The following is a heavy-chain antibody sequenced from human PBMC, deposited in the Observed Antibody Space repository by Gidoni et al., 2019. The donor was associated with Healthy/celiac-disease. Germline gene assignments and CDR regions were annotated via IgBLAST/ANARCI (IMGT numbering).Heavy chain of an antibody. J-gene: IGHJ3*02. D-gene: IGHD3-22*01. CDR2: IYYSGST. CDR1: GGSISSSSYY. V-gene: IGHV4-39*01. CDR3: ARVGSCEWLLPCNGFDAFDI. Sequence: QLQLQESGPGLVKPSETLSLTCTVSGGSISSSSYYWGWIRQPPGKGLEWIGSIYYSGSTYYNPSLKSRVTISVDTSKNQFSLKLSSVTAADTAVYYCARVGSCEWLLPCNGFDAFDIWGQGTMVTVSS.